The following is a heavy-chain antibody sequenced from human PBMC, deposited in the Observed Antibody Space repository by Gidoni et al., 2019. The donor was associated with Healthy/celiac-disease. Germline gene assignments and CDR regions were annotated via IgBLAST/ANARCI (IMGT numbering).Heavy chain of an antibody. V-gene: IGHV4-59*08. CDR2: IYYSGST. J-gene: IGHJ3*02. D-gene: IGHD4-17*01. CDR1: GGSISSYY. CDR3: ARRPTVVTPLNAFDI. Sequence: QVQLQESGPGLVKPSETLSLTCTVSGGSISSYYWSWIRQPPGKGLEWIGYIYYSGSTNYNPSLKSRVTISVDTSKNQFSLKLSSVTAADTAVYYCARRPTVVTPLNAFDIWGQGTMVTVSS.